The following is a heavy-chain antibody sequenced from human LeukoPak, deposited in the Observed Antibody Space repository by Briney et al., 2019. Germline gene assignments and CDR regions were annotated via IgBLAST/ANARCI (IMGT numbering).Heavy chain of an antibody. CDR3: ARGRRGLVARDY. CDR2: MNPNSGNT. V-gene: IGHV1-8*01. CDR1: GYTFTSYD. D-gene: IGHD5-12*01. J-gene: IGHJ4*02. Sequence: AASVKVSCKASGYTFTSYDINWVRQATGQGLEWMGWMNPNSGNTGYAQKFQGRVTMTRNTSISTAYMELSSLRSEDTAVYYCARGRRGLVARDYWGQGTLVTVSS.